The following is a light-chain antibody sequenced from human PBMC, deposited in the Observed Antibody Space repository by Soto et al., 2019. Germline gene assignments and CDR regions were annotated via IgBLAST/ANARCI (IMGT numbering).Light chain of an antibody. CDR3: SSYAGSNNLV. CDR2: EVS. J-gene: IGLJ3*02. V-gene: IGLV2-8*01. CDR1: SSDLGGYNY. Sequence: QSALTQPPSASGSPGQSVTISCTGTSSDLGGYNYVSWYQQHPGNAPKLMIYEVSKRPSGVPDRFSGSKSGNTASLTVSGLQAEDEADYYCSSYAGSNNLVFGGGTKLTVL.